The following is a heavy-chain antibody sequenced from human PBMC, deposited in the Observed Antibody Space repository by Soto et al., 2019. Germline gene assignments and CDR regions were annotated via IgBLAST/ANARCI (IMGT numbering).Heavy chain of an antibody. V-gene: IGHV4-4*07. D-gene: IGHD3-10*01. CDR2: LYLGGAP. J-gene: IGHJ4*01. CDR3: AADSGRGGRAFDH. CDR1: DASITNFF. Sequence: QVQIQESGPGLVTPSDTLSLTCTVSDASITNFFWNWVRQPAGGPLEWIGRLYLGGAPTYNPSIRSRLFTSADTSKNQVSLKLTSVTAADKAVYYCAADSGRGGRAFDHWGHGALATVSS.